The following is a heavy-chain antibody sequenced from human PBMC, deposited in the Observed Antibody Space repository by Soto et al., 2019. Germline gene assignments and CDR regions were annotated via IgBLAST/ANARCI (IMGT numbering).Heavy chain of an antibody. Sequence: QVQLVQSGAEVKKPGASVKVSCKASGYTFTSYGISWVRQAPGQGLEWMGWISAYNGNTNYAQKLQGRVTMTTDTSTSTAYMELRSLRSDDTAVYYCARDNPFIVVVPAAIHYGMDVWGQGTRVTVSS. CDR3: ARDNPFIVVVPAAIHYGMDV. CDR1: GYTFTSYG. CDR2: ISAYNGNT. J-gene: IGHJ6*02. D-gene: IGHD2-2*01. V-gene: IGHV1-18*01.